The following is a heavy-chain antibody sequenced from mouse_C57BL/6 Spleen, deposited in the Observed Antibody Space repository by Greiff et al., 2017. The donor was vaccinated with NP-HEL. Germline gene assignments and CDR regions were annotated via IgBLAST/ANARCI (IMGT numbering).Heavy chain of an antibody. V-gene: IGHV5-4*01. CDR3: ARRSNYVYYFDY. CDR1: GFTFSSYA. D-gene: IGHD2-5*01. J-gene: IGHJ2*01. Sequence: EVQVVESGGCLVKPGGSLKLSCAASGFTFSSYAMSWVRQTPEKRLEWVATISDGGSYTYYPDNVKGRFTISRDNAKNNLYLQMSHLKSEDTAMYYCARRSNYVYYFDYWGQGTTLTVSS. CDR2: ISDGGSYT.